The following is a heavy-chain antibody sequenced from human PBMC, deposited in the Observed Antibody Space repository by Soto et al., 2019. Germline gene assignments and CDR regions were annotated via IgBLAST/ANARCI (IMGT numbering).Heavy chain of an antibody. CDR2: IHSGGTT. D-gene: IGHD4-17*01. CDR1: GLTVSTKY. V-gene: IGHV3-53*01. CDR3: AKQESGYYGGDYFYRAMDV. J-gene: IGHJ6*02. Sequence: EVQLVESGGGLIQPGGSLRLSCAASGLTVSTKYMTWVRLAPGKGLEWVSVIHSGGTTYYADSVKGRFTISRDNSKNTLYLQMNSLRAEDTAVYYCAKQESGYYGGDYFYRAMDVWGQGTTVTVSS.